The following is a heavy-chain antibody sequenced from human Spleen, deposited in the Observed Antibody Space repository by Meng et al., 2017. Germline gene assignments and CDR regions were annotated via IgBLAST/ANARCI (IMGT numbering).Heavy chain of an antibody. D-gene: IGHD5-12*01. Sequence: GESLKISCVVSEFFRDYYMSWIRQAPGKGLEWISYISSTGSTIFYADSVKGRFTISRDNAKNSLYLQMNSLRAEDTAVYYCARAGGFDFPRYYYGMDVWGQGTTVTVSS. V-gene: IGHV3-11*01. CDR1: EFFRDYY. CDR3: ARAGGFDFPRYYYGMDV. CDR2: ISSTGSTI. J-gene: IGHJ6*02.